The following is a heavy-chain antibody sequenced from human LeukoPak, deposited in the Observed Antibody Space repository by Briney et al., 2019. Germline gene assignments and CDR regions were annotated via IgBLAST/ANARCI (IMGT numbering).Heavy chain of an antibody. CDR3: ARDLSLDV. V-gene: IGHV4-30-2*01. CDR2: IYHSGST. CDR1: GGSISSGGYY. J-gene: IGHJ6*04. Sequence: SETLSLTCSVSGGSISSGGYYWSWIRQPPGKGLEWIGYIYHSGSTYYNPSLKSRVTISVDRSKNQFSLKLSSVTAADTAVYYCARDLSLDVWGKGTTVTVSS.